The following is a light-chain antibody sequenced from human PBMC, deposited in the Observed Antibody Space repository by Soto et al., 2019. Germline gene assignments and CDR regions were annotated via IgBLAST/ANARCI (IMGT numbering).Light chain of an antibody. CDR3: NSQTTSGIRV. Sequence: QSVLTQPASVSGSPGQSFTISCTGTSTDVGDSNHVSWYQHHPGKAPKLIIYEVSYRPSGVSNRFSGSESAYTASLTISGLQAEDEADYYCNSQTTSGIRVFGTGTKLTVL. V-gene: IGLV2-14*01. J-gene: IGLJ1*01. CDR2: EVS. CDR1: STDVGDSNH.